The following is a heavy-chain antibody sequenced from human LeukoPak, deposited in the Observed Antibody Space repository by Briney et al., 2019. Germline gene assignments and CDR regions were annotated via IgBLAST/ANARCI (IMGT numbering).Heavy chain of an antibody. Sequence: PGRSLRLSCAASGFTFSSYGMHWVRQAPGKGLEWVAVIWYDGSNKYYADSVKGRFTISRDNSKNTLYLQMNSLRAEDTAVYYCARDRDGDYGGDAFDIWGQGTMVTVSS. V-gene: IGHV3-33*01. D-gene: IGHD4-23*01. CDR2: IWYDGSNK. CDR3: ARDRDGDYGGDAFDI. J-gene: IGHJ3*02. CDR1: GFTFSSYG.